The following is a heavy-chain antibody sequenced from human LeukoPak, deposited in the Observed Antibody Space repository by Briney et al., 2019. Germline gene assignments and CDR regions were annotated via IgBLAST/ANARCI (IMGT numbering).Heavy chain of an antibody. J-gene: IGHJ6*02. V-gene: IGHV3-23*01. CDR1: GFTFSSYA. CDR3: AKGVYRSSTSCPYYYYGMDV. CDR2: ISGSGGST. D-gene: IGHD2-2*01. Sequence: GGSLRLSCAASGFTFSSYAMSWVRQAPGKGLEWVSAISGSGGSTYYADSVKGRFTISRDNSKNTLYLQMSSLRAEDTAVYYCAKGVYRSSTSCPYYYYGMDVWGQGTTVTVSS.